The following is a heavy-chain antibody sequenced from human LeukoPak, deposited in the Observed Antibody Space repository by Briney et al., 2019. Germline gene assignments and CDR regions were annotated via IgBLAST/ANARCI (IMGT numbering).Heavy chain of an antibody. V-gene: IGHV3-30*18. D-gene: IGHD6-13*01. CDR3: AKVGGYSSSWYYFDY. CDR1: GFTFSSYG. Sequence: GRSLRLSCAASGFTFSSYGMHWVRQAPGKGREGVAVISYDGSNKYYADSVRGRFTISRDNSKNTLYLQMNSLRAEDTAVYYCAKVGGYSSSWYYFDYWGQGTLVTVSS. CDR2: ISYDGSNK. J-gene: IGHJ4*02.